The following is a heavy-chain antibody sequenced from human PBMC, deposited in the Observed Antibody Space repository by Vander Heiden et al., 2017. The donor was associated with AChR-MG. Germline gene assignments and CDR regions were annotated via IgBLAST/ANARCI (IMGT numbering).Heavy chain of an antibody. V-gene: IGHV3-33*01. Sequence: QVQLVESGGGVVQPGRSLRLSCAASGFTFSSYGMHWVRQAPGKGLEWVAFRCYDGSNKYYADSVKGRFTISRDNSKNTLYLQMNSLRAEDTAVYYCASLGGHYDYIWGSYRYKGYYWGQGTLVTVSS. J-gene: IGHJ4*02. CDR1: GFTFSSYG. CDR3: ASLGGHYDYIWGSYRYKGYY. D-gene: IGHD3-16*02. CDR2: RCYDGSNK.